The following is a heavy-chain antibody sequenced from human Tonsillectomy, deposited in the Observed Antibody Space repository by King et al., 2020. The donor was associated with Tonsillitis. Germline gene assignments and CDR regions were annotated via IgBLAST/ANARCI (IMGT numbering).Heavy chain of an antibody. CDR2: ISFDGGKN. Sequence: VQLVESGGSVVQPGTSLKLSCAASGFTFNNYSLFWVRQAPGQGLEWVASISFDGGKNNYADPVKGRFTVSRDNSKNTLFLQMNSLRLENTAVYFCARGDRTATHFDYWRRRILVTVSS. D-gene: IGHD5-18*01. CDR1: GFTFNNYS. J-gene: IGHJ4*02. CDR3: ARGDRTATHFDY. V-gene: IGHV3-30*01.